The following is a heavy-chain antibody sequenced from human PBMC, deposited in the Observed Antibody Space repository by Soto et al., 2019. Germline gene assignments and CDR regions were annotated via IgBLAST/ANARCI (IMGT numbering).Heavy chain of an antibody. D-gene: IGHD5-18*01. V-gene: IGHV3-30-3*01. Sequence: GGSLRLSCAASGFTFSSYAMHWVRQAPGKGLEWVAVISYDGSNKYYADSVKGRFTISRDNSKNTLYLQMNSLRAEDTAVYYCARGAWYSYGPHDAFDIWGQGTMVTVSS. CDR2: ISYDGSNK. J-gene: IGHJ3*02. CDR3: ARGAWYSYGPHDAFDI. CDR1: GFTFSSYA.